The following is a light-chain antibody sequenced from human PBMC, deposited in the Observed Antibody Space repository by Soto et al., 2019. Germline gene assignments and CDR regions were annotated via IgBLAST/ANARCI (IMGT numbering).Light chain of an antibody. CDR2: DAS. V-gene: IGKV3-15*01. CDR1: QSINRK. CDR3: KQYSSWSPFT. J-gene: IGKJ4*02. Sequence: EIVMTQSPVTLSVSPGERATLSCRASQSINRKLAWYHQRPGQAPRLLISDASIRATGIPARFSGSGSGTEVTLTIISLQSDDVAVYYCKQYSSWSPFTFGGGTRVEIK.